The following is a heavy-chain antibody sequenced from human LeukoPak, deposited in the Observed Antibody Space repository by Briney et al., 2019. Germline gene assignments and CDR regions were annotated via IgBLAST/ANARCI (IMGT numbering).Heavy chain of an antibody. V-gene: IGHV4-38-2*02. Sequence: SETLSLTCTVSGYSISSGYYWGWIRQPPGKGLEWIGSIYHSGSTYYNPSLKSRVTISVDTSKNQFSLKLSSVTAADTAVYYCARGRGSSWYYFDSWGQGTLVTISS. CDR2: IYHSGST. J-gene: IGHJ4*02. CDR1: GYSISSGYY. D-gene: IGHD6-13*01. CDR3: ARGRGSSWYYFDS.